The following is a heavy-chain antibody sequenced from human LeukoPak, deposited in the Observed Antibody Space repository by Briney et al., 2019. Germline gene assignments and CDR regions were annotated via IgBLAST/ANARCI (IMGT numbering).Heavy chain of an antibody. V-gene: IGHV1-2*02. Sequence: GASVKVSCKASGYTFTGYYMHWVRQAPGQGLEWMGWINPNSGGTNYAQKFQGRVTMTRDTSISTAYMELSRLRSDDTAVYYCARGDLAVAGYIDYWGQGTLVTVSS. CDR1: GYTFTGYY. J-gene: IGHJ4*02. CDR2: INPNSGGT. D-gene: IGHD6-19*01. CDR3: ARGDLAVAGYIDY.